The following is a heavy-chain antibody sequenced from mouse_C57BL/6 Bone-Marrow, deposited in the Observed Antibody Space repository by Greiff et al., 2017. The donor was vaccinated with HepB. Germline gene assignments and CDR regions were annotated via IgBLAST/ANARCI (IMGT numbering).Heavy chain of an antibody. CDR2: IDPETGGT. CDR1: GYTFTDYE. Sequence: VQLQQSGAELVRPGASVTLSCKASGYTFTDYEMHWVKQTPVHGLEWIGAIDPETGGTAYNQKFKGKAILTADKSSSTAYMELRSLTSEDSAVYYCIEMGNDYEGAFAYWGQGTLVTVSA. J-gene: IGHJ3*01. V-gene: IGHV1-15*01. CDR3: IEMGNDYEGAFAY. D-gene: IGHD2-4*01.